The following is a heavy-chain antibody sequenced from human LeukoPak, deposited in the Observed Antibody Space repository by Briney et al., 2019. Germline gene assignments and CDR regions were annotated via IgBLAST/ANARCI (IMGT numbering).Heavy chain of an antibody. CDR3: ARGSRKGFDY. J-gene: IGHJ4*02. CDR1: GGSLDSGDYY. V-gene: IGHV4-30-4*01. Sequence: PSETLSLTCTVSGGSLDSGDYYWSWVRQPPGKGLEWIGYFWHRGTTTYTPSLRSRVTMSADTSKNQFSLRVNFVTAADTAVYYCARGSRKGFDYWGQGTLVTVSS. D-gene: IGHD3-10*01. CDR2: FWHRGTT.